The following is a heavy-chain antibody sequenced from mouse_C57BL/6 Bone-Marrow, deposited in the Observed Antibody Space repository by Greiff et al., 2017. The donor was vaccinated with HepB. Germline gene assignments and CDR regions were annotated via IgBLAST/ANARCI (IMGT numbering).Heavy chain of an antibody. J-gene: IGHJ4*01. CDR2: ISNGGGST. V-gene: IGHV5-12*01. Sequence: EVKLVESGGGLVQPGGSLKLSCAASGFTFSDYYMYWVRQTPEKRLEWVAYISNGGGSTYYPDTVKGRFTISRDNAKNTLYLQMSRLKSEDTAMYYCTTWDYYGSSYNYAMDYWGQGTSVTVSS. CDR1: GFTFSDYY. D-gene: IGHD1-1*01. CDR3: TTWDYYGSSYNYAMDY.